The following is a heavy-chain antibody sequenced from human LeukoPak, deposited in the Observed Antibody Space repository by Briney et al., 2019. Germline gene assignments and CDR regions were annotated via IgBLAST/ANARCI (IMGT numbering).Heavy chain of an antibody. CDR1: GFTFSISG. V-gene: IGHV3-30*02. Sequence: GGSLRLSCEASGFTFSISGMHWVRQPPGKGLEWMSFIKFDSTRKQYAEPVKGRFTVSRDNSKNTVHLQIDDLRPDDTAVYYCTKALYNYGRDYFDHWGQGTLVIVPS. J-gene: IGHJ4*02. D-gene: IGHD5-24*01. CDR3: TKALYNYGRDYFDH. CDR2: IKFDSTRK.